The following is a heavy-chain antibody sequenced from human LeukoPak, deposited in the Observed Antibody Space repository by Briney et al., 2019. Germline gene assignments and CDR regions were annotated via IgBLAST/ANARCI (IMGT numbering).Heavy chain of an antibody. CDR3: ARDRYDGSGYYRVFGY. D-gene: IGHD3-22*01. Sequence: SETLSLTCAVYGGSFSGYYWSWIRQPPGKGLEWIGEINHSGSTNYNPSLKSRVTISVDTSKNQFSLKLSSVTAADTAVYYCARDRYDGSGYYRVFGYWGQGTLVTVSS. CDR1: GGSFSGYY. J-gene: IGHJ4*02. V-gene: IGHV4-34*01. CDR2: INHSGST.